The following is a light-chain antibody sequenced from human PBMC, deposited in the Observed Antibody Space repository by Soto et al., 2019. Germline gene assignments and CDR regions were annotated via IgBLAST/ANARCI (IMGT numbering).Light chain of an antibody. CDR1: SSDVGIYNY. V-gene: IGLV2-14*01. CDR2: DVS. J-gene: IGLJ2*01. Sequence: QSALTQPASVSGSPGQSITISCTGTSSDVGIYNYVSWYQQYPGKAPKLMIYDVSNRPSGVSYRFSGSKSGNTASLTISGLQAEDDADYYCSPYTTSSTHVVFGGGTKLTVL. CDR3: SPYTTSSTHVV.